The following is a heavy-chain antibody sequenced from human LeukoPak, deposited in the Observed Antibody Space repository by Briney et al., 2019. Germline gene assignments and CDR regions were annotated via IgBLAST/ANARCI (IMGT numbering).Heavy chain of an antibody. D-gene: IGHD3-16*02. J-gene: IGHJ4*02. CDR3: ARVGSGSYLKGYFDY. CDR1: GFTFTTYA. Sequence: GGSLRLSCTGSGFTFTTYALHWVRQGPGKGPGWVAVISYDGRIKYYADSVKGRFTISRDNSKNTLHPQMNSLRTEDTAFYYCARVGSGSYLKGYFDYWGQGTLVSVSS. CDR2: ISYDGRIK. V-gene: IGHV3-30*04.